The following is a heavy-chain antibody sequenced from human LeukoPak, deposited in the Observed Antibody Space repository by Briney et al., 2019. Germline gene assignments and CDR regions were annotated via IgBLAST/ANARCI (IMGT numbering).Heavy chain of an antibody. CDR1: GFTFHNYN. CDR2: ISCDGGTT. V-gene: IGHV3-43*01. J-gene: IGHJ4*02. Sequence: GGSLRLSCAASGFTFHNYNMQWVRQAPGKGLEWVSLISCDGGTTYYADSVKGRFTISRDNSKNSLYLEMNSLRGEDTALYYCAKDTDSAIDYWGQGTLVTVSS. D-gene: IGHD2-21*01. CDR3: AKDTDSAIDY.